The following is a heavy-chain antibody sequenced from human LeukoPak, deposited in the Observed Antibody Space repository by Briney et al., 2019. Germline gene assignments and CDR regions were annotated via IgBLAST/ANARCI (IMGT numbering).Heavy chain of an antibody. J-gene: IGHJ5*02. CDR1: GFTFSSYG. V-gene: IGHV3-30*18. CDR2: ISYDGSNK. CDR3: AKENLLPSAGTLGS. D-gene: IGHD6-13*01. Sequence: PGGSLRLSCAASGFTFSSYGMHWVRQAPGKGLEWVAVISYDGSNKYYADSVKGRFTISRDNSKNTLDLQMNSLRAEDTAIYYCAKENLLPSAGTLGSWGQGTLVTVSS.